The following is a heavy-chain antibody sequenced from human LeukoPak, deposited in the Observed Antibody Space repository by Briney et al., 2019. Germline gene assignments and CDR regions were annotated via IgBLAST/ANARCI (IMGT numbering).Heavy chain of an antibody. Sequence: GGSLRLSCAASRFTFSGYAMYWVRQAPGKGLEWVSCIDASGVNSYYADSVKGRFTISRDNSNNTLYLQMNSLRAEDTAVYYCAKGSGSGWYGWFDPWGQGTLVTVSS. J-gene: IGHJ5*02. CDR3: AKGSGSGWYGWFDP. CDR1: RFTFSGYA. CDR2: IDASGVNS. V-gene: IGHV3-23*01. D-gene: IGHD6-19*01.